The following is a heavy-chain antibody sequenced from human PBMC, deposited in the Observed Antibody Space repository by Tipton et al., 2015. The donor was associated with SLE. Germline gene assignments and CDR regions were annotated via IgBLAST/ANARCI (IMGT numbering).Heavy chain of an antibody. V-gene: IGHV3-53*01. CDR2: IYSGGST. D-gene: IGHD3-9*01. CDR1: GFTVSNNY. J-gene: IGHJ6*03. Sequence: SLRLSCATSGFTVSNNYMSWVRQAPGKGLEWVSIIYSGGSTYYADSVKGRFTISRDTSKNTLYLQMNSLRGEDTAVYYCARVWYFDWLSYYYYYMDVWGKGTTVTVSS. CDR3: ARVWYFDWLSYYYYYMDV.